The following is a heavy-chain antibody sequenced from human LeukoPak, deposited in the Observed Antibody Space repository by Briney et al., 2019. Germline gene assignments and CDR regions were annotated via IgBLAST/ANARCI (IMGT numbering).Heavy chain of an antibody. CDR2: IKQDGSRK. J-gene: IGHJ5*02. D-gene: IGHD3-16*01. CDR3: ARDGGQDWFDP. CDR1: GFTFSNYW. Sequence: GGSLRLSCAASGFTFSNYWMDWVRQAPGKGLEWVAKIKQDGSRKDYVDSVKGRFTISRDNAKNSLYLQMNSLRAEDTAVYYCARDGGQDWFDPWGQGTLVTVSS. V-gene: IGHV3-7*01.